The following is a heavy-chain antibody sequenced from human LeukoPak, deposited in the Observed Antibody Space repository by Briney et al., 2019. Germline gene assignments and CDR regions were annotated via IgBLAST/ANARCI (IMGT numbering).Heavy chain of an antibody. CDR3: ARVAKERVGGVYYFDY. Sequence: EGSLRLSCAASGFTFSDYDMHWVRQATGKGLEWVSAIGTAGDTYYTGSVKGRFTISRENAKNSLYLQMNSLRAGDTAVYYCARVAKERVGGVYYFDYWGQGALVTVSS. J-gene: IGHJ4*02. CDR1: GFTFSDYD. CDR2: IGTAGDT. D-gene: IGHD1-1*01. V-gene: IGHV3-13*01.